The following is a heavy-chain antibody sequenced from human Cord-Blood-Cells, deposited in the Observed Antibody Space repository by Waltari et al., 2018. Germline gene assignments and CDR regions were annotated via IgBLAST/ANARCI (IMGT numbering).Heavy chain of an antibody. D-gene: IGHD2-2*01. V-gene: IGHV3-15*01. Sequence: EVQLVESGGGLVKPGGSLRLSCAASGFTFSNAWMSWVRQAPGKGLEWVGRIKSKTDGGTTDYAAPVKGRFTISRDDSKNTLYLQMNSLKTEDTAVYYCTTEGWSGYCSSTSCYNWFDPWGQGTLVTVSS. CDR2: IKSKTDGGTT. CDR1: GFTFSNAW. J-gene: IGHJ5*02. CDR3: TTEGWSGYCSSTSCYNWFDP.